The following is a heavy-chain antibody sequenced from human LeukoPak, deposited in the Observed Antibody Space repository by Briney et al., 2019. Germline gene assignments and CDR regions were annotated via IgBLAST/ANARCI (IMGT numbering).Heavy chain of an antibody. Sequence: GGSLRLSCSASGFTFSSYAMHWVRHAPGKGLEGVAVISYDGSNKYYADSVKGRLTISRDNSKNTLYLQMNSLRAEDTAVYYCARDLEQQLVLGWFDPWGQGTLVTVSS. CDR3: ARDLEQQLVLGWFDP. J-gene: IGHJ5*02. CDR1: GFTFSSYA. CDR2: ISYDGSNK. V-gene: IGHV3-30*04. D-gene: IGHD6-13*01.